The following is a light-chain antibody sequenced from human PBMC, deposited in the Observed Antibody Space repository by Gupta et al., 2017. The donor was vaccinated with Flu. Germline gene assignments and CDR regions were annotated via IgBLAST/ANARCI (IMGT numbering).Light chain of an antibody. J-gene: IGKJ2*03. CDR3: QGYGSSPHS. CDR2: GAS. Sequence: EICLTQSPGTLSLSPGERATLSCRASQSVSSNYLAWYQQKACPAPRLLIYGASSRATGIPDRFSGSGCGKDFTITISRQEPEDFVVYYCQGYGSSPHSFGQGTKLEIK. V-gene: IGKV3-20*01. CDR1: QSVSSNY.